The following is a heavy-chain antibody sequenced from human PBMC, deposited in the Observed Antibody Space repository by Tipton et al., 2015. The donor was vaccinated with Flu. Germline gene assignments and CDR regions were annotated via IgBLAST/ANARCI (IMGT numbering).Heavy chain of an antibody. J-gene: IGHJ6*02. CDR3: ASMTTVTSGDYYGMDV. CDR1: GYTFTGYY. CDR2: INPNRGVT. Sequence: QLVQSGAEVKKPGASAKVSCKASGYTFTGYYMHWVRQAPGQGLAWMGWINPNRGVTKYAQKFQGRVTMTSDTSISTAYMELSRLRSDDTAVYYCASMTTVTSGDYYGMDVWCQGTMVTVSS. D-gene: IGHD4-11*01. V-gene: IGHV1-2*02.